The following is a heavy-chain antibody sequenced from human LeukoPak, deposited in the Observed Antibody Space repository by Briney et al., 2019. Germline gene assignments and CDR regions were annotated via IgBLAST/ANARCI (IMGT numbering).Heavy chain of an antibody. J-gene: IGHJ4*02. CDR2: IYWDDDK. D-gene: IGHD5-12*01. V-gene: IGHV2-5*02. Sequence: SGLTLVNTTQTLTLTCTFSGFSLSTSGVGVGWIRQPPGKVLEWLALIYWDDDKRYSPSLKSRLTITKDTSKNQVVLTMTNMDPVDTATYYCAHRRVATDFDYWGQGTLVTVSS. CDR1: GFSLSTSGVG. CDR3: AHRRVATDFDY.